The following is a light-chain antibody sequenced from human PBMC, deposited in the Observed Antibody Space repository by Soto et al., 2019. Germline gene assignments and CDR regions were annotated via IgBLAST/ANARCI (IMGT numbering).Light chain of an antibody. CDR3: CSFVDSDTVL. Sequence: QSALTQPRSVSGSPGQSVTISCTGTSSDVGSYKYVSWYQHHPGKAPKLMIFDVNKRPSGVPDRFSGSNSGYAASLTISGLQPEDEADYFCCSFVDSDTVLFGGGTKLTVL. CDR1: SSDVGSYKY. CDR2: DVN. J-gene: IGLJ3*02. V-gene: IGLV2-11*01.